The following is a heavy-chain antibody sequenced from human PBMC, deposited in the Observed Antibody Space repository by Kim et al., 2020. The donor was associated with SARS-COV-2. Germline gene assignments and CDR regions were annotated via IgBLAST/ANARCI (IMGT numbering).Heavy chain of an antibody. CDR3: ARPYSSSWYFWFDP. D-gene: IGHD6-13*01. V-gene: IGHV1-8*01. Sequence: QKFQGRVTMTKNNSISTASMELSSLRSEDTAVYYCARPYSSSWYFWFDPWGQGTLVTVSS. J-gene: IGHJ5*02.